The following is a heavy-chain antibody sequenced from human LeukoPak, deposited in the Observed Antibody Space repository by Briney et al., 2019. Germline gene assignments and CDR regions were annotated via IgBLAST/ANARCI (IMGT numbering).Heavy chain of an antibody. CDR3: ASLSCSGGSCYSGAYYYYYMDV. J-gene: IGHJ6*03. D-gene: IGHD2-15*01. CDR1: GGTFSSYA. Sequence: GASVKVSCKASGGTFSSYAINWVRQAPGQGLEWMGGIIPMFGTANHAQKLQGRVTMTTDTSTSTAYMELRSLRSDDTAVYYCASLSCSGGSCYSGAYYYYYMDVWGKGTTVTISS. V-gene: IGHV1-69*05. CDR2: IIPMFGTA.